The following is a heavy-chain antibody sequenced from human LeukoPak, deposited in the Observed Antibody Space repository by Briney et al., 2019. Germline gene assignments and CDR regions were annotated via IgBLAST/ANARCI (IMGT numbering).Heavy chain of an antibody. D-gene: IGHD1-14*01. V-gene: IGHV4-4*07. CDR1: GGSISSYY. Sequence: SETLSLTCTVSGGSISSYYWSWIRQPAGKGLEWIGGIYHSGHTFYNPSLKSRVTISVETSKNQFSLKLNSVTAADTAVYCCAKEGTVRWFDPWGQGTLVTVTS. CDR3: AKEGTVRWFDP. J-gene: IGHJ5*02. CDR2: IYHSGHT.